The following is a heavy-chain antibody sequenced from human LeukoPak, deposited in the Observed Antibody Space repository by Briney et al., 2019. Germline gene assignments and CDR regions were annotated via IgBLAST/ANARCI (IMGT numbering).Heavy chain of an antibody. CDR2: ISGSGGST. J-gene: IGHJ4*02. D-gene: IGHD3-3*01. Sequence: GGSLRLSCAASGFTFDDYAMHWVRQAPGKGLEWVSGISGSGGSTYYADSVKGRFTISRDNSKNTLYLQMNSLRAEDTAVYYCAKDRDDFWSGYSDYWGQGTLVTVSS. V-gene: IGHV3-23*01. CDR1: GFTFDDYA. CDR3: AKDRDDFWSGYSDY.